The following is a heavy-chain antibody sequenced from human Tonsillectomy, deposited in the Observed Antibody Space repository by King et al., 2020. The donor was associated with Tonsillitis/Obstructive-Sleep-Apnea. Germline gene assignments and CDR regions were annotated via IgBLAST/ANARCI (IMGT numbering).Heavy chain of an antibody. CDR3: VRDDKDGRHLDY. CDR2: INPSDGIT. D-gene: IGHD2-15*01. V-gene: IGHV1-46*01. CDR1: GYTFTRNY. Sequence: QAQLVQSGAEVKKPGASVKVSCKASGYTFTRNYVHWVRQAPGQGLEWMGIINPSDGITTYAQKFQGRVTMTTDTSTSTVNMELSSLRAEDPAVYYCVRDDKDGRHLDYWGQGSLVSVSS. J-gene: IGHJ4*02.